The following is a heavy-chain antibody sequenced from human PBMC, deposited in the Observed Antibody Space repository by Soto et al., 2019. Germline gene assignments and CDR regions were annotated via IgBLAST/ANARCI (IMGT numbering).Heavy chain of an antibody. Sequence: SETLSLTCAVYGGSFSGYYWSWIRQPPGKGLEWIGEINHSGSTNYNPSLKSRVTISVDTSKNQFSLKLSSVTAADTAVYYCARRNYYYYKDVWGKGTTVTVAS. CDR2: INHSGST. V-gene: IGHV4-34*01. CDR1: GGSFSGYY. J-gene: IGHJ6*03. CDR3: ARRNYYYYKDV.